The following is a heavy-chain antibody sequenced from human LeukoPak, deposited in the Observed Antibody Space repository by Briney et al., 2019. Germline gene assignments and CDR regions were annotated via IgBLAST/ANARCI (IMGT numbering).Heavy chain of an antibody. CDR3: ARGRHYYDSSGYYHYYGMDV. CDR1: GGSFSGYY. V-gene: IGHV4-34*01. D-gene: IGHD3-22*01. Sequence: PSETLSLTCAVYGGSFSGYYWSRIRQPPGKGLEWIGEINHSGSTNYNPSLKSRVTISVDTSKNQFSLKLSSVTAADTAVYYCARGRHYYDSSGYYHYYGMDVWGQGTTVTVSS. CDR2: INHSGST. J-gene: IGHJ6*02.